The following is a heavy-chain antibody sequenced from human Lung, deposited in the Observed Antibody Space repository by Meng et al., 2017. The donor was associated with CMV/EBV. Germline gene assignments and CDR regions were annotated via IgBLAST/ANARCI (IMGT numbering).Heavy chain of an antibody. CDR1: GGSVSDYY. Sequence: SQXXXLTGGVYGGSVSDYYWSWIRQPPGKGLEWIGEINHSGSTNYNPSLKSRLTVSIDTSSDQFSLRLTSVTAADTAVYYCARVQWLAYYFDSWGQGTLVTVSS. V-gene: IGHV4-34*01. CDR2: INHSGST. D-gene: IGHD6-19*01. CDR3: ARVQWLAYYFDS. J-gene: IGHJ4*02.